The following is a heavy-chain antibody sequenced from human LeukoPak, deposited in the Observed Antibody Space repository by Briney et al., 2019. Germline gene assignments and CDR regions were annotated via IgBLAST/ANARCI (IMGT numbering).Heavy chain of an antibody. D-gene: IGHD1-26*01. Sequence: PSETLSLTCTVSGGSITDFYWSWIRQPPGKGLEWIGYIYSSGSGNYNPSLESRVTISVDTSKNQFSLKLSSVTAADTAVYYCASGRPLGFDYWGQGTLVTVSS. J-gene: IGHJ4*02. CDR2: IYSSGSG. CDR1: GGSITDFY. V-gene: IGHV4-59*01. CDR3: ASGRPLGFDY.